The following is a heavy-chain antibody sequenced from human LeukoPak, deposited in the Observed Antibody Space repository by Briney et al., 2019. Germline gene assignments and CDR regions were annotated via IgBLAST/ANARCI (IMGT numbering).Heavy chain of an antibody. V-gene: IGHV3-23*01. CDR1: GFTFSSYA. J-gene: IGHJ3*01. CDR3: AKDSVRGYSGYGNDGFDF. D-gene: IGHD5-12*01. Sequence: GGSLRLSCAASGFTFSSYAMSWVRQAPGKGLEWVSAISGGGDSTYYADSVKGRFTISRDNSKDTLYLQMNSLRAEDTALYYCAKDSVRGYSGYGNDGFDFWGQGTMVTVSS. CDR2: ISGGGDST.